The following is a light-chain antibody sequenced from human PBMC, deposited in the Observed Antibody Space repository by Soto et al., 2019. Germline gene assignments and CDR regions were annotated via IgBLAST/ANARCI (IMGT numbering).Light chain of an antibody. CDR1: QSLXTK. CDR3: QQFGIATWT. V-gene: IGKV3-20*01. CDR2: GAS. J-gene: IGKJ1*01. Sequence: IVMTQSPATLSVSPGEGATFSCRASQSLXTKIVCYQLKPGQAPRFIXDGASSMATGSPDRFSGSGSVTDFTLTISRLEPEDFAVYYCQQFGIATWTFGQGTKVDIK.